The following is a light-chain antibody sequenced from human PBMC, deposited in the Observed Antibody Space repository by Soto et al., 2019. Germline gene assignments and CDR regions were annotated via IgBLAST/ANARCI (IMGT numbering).Light chain of an antibody. V-gene: IGKV3D-15*01. CDR3: QQYNNWPFY. Sequence: DIVLTPSPDTLSLSPVEIVTLSFSSSQRVSLSYLVWYQQKPGQAPRLLIYDSSTRASGVPDRFDGGGSGTDFTLTISSLQSEDFALYFCQQYNNWPFYFGQGTRLAIK. CDR1: QRVSLSY. CDR2: DSS. J-gene: IGKJ5*01.